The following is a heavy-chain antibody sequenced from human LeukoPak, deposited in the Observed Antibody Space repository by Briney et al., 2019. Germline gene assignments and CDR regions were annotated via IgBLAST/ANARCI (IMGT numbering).Heavy chain of an antibody. Sequence: KSSETLSLTCTVSGGSISNYYWSWIRQPPGKGLEWIGYIYYSGSTNYNPSLKSRVTISVDTSKNQFSLKLSSVTAADTAVYYCARGRSSMVRGYYYYYMDVWGKGTTVTISS. CDR3: ARGRSSMVRGYYYYYMDV. D-gene: IGHD3-10*01. CDR1: GGSISNYY. CDR2: IYYSGST. J-gene: IGHJ6*03. V-gene: IGHV4-59*01.